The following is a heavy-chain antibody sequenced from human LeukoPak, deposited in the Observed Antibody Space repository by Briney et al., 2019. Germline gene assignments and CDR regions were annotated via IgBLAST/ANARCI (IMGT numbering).Heavy chain of an antibody. CDR3: ARDKGGAALHTVGHFDN. J-gene: IGHJ4*02. D-gene: IGHD3-16*01. CDR1: GFPFSSYW. V-gene: IGHV3-7*01. Sequence: HPGGSLRLSCAASGFPFSSYWMTWVRQAPGKGLEWVANIKLDGSATYYVDSVKGRFTISRDNAKNSLYLQMSSLRAEDTAVYYCARDKGGAALHTVGHFDNWGQGTLVTVSS. CDR2: IKLDGSAT.